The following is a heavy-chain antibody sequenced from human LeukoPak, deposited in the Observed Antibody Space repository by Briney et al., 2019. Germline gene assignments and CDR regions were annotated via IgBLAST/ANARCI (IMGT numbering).Heavy chain of an antibody. J-gene: IGHJ4*02. D-gene: IGHD2-2*01. CDR2: ISGSGGST. CDR1: GFTFSSYA. Sequence: PGGSLRLSCAASGFTFSSYAMSWVRQAPGKGLEWVSAISGSGGSTYYADSVKGRFTISRDNSKNTLYLQMNSLRAEDTAVYYCAKELGYCSSISCYFFFDYWGQGTLVTVSS. V-gene: IGHV3-23*01. CDR3: AKELGYCSSISCYFFFDY.